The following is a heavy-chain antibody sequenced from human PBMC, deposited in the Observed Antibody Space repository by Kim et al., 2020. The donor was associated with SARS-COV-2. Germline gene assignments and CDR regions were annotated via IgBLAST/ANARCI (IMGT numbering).Heavy chain of an antibody. Sequence: GGSLRLSCAASGFTFSSYAMTWVRQAPGKGLEWVSGISGGGTTYYADSVKGRFTISRDNSKNTLYLQMNSLRAEDTAVYYCAKPMSYYYFYHMDVWGQGT. CDR1: GFTFSSYA. CDR3: AKPMSYYYFYHMDV. V-gene: IGHV3-23*01. J-gene: IGHJ6*02. CDR2: ISGGGTT.